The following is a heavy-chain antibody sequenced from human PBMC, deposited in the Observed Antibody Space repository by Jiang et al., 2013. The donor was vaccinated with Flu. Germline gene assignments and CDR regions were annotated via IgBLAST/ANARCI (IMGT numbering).Heavy chain of an antibody. CDR2: IYFSGST. V-gene: IGHV4-39*01. Sequence: VLLKPSETLSLTCTVSGGSISSSYYYWGWIRQSPGKGLEWIGNIYFSGSTYYNPSLQSRVTISVDTSKSQFSLQLSSVTAADTATYYCARARGRLTSSAVDVEWFDPWGQGTLVTVSS. CDR3: ARARGRLTSSAVDVEWFDP. J-gene: IGHJ5*02. CDR1: GGSISSSYYY. D-gene: IGHD6-19*01.